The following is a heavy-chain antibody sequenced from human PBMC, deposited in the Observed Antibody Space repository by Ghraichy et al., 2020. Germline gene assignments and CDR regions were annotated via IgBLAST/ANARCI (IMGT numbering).Heavy chain of an antibody. CDR1: GYTFTGYY. J-gene: IGHJ4*02. CDR2: INPNSGDT. Sequence: ASVKVSCKASGYTFTGYYMHWVRQAPGQGLEWMGWINPNSGDTNYAQKFQGRVTLTGDMSITTAFMELSRLRSDDAAVYYCARGVETPGPFDYWGQGTLVTVSS. D-gene: IGHD5-18*01. V-gene: IGHV1-2*02. CDR3: ARGVETPGPFDY.